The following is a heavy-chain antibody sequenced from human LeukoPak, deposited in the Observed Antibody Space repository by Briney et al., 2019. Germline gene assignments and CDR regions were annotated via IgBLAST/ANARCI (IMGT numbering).Heavy chain of an antibody. J-gene: IGHJ4*02. CDR1: GSTFSSYA. D-gene: IGHD3-3*01. CDR2: ISGSGGST. Sequence: GGSLRLSCAASGSTFSSYAMSWVRQAPGKGLEWVSAISGSGGSTYYADSVKGRFTISRDNSKNTLYLQMNSLRAEDTAVYYCAKPPYGYDFWSGYYYFDYWGQGTLVTVSS. V-gene: IGHV3-23*01. CDR3: AKPPYGYDFWSGYYYFDY.